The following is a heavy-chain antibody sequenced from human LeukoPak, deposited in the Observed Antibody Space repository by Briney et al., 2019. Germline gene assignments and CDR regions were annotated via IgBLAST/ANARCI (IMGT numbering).Heavy chain of an antibody. Sequence: GGSLRLSCAASGFTFTSYWMNWVRQAPGKGLVWVSRINVDGSSTTYADSVKGRFTISTDNAKNTLYLQMNSLRVEDTAVYFCARAYQTLPAGYWGQGTLVTVSS. V-gene: IGHV3-74*01. J-gene: IGHJ4*02. CDR3: ARAYQTLPAGY. CDR1: GFTFTSYW. D-gene: IGHD2-2*01. CDR2: INVDGSST.